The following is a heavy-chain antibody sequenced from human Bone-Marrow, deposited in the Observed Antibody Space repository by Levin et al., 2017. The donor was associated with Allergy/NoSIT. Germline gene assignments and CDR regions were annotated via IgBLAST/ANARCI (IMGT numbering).Heavy chain of an antibody. Sequence: GESLKISCKASGYTFTSYGISWVRQAPGQGLEWMGWISAYNGNTNYAQKLQGRVTMTTDTSTSTAYMELRSMRSDDTAVYYCARDPSSDFWSGYYHAYYYGMDVWGQGTTVTVSS. V-gene: IGHV1-18*01. CDR3: ARDPSSDFWSGYYHAYYYGMDV. CDR2: ISAYNGNT. CDR1: GYTFTSYG. J-gene: IGHJ6*02. D-gene: IGHD3-3*01.